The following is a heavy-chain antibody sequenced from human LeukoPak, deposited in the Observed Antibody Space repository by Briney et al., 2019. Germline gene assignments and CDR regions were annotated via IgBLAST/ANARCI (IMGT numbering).Heavy chain of an antibody. CDR3: AKDIGDYGGAFDY. D-gene: IGHD4-17*01. J-gene: IGHJ4*02. CDR1: GFTFADYA. Sequence: GGSLRLSCAASGFTFADYAMHWVRQAPGKGLEWVSGISWNSGSIGYADSVKGRFTISRDNAKNSLYLQMNSLRAEDTALYYCAKDIGDYGGAFDYWGQGTLVTVSS. CDR2: ISWNSGSI. V-gene: IGHV3-9*01.